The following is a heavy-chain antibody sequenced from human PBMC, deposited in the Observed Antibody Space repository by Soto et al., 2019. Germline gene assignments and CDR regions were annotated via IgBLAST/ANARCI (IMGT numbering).Heavy chain of an antibody. J-gene: IGHJ6*02. CDR3: ARVRNNNDKRLDV. V-gene: IGHV3-33*01. CDR1: GITLAAHG. CDR2: SWYDGKT. D-gene: IGHD2-8*01. Sequence: QEQLVESGGGMVHPGTSLRLSCVTSGITLAAHGMHWVRQAPGKGLEWVALSWYDGKTFYGDSVKGRFTISRDTSTSTFFLDLKSLRPDDTAVYFCARVRNNNDKRLDVWGQGTTVIVSS.